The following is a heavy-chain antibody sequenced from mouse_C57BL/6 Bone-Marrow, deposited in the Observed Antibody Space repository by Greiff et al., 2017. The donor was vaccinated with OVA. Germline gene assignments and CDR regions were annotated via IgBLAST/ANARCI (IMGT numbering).Heavy chain of an antibody. J-gene: IGHJ2*01. V-gene: IGHV3-6*01. CDR2: ISYDGSN. CDR3: ARVGYYGY. CDR1: GYSITSGYY. Sequence: EVKLQESGPGLVKPSQSLSLTCSVTGYSITSGYYWNWLRQFPGNKLEWMGYISYDGSNNYNPSLKNRISITRDTSKNQFFLKLNSVTTEDTATYYCARVGYYGYWGQGTTLTVSS. D-gene: IGHD2-3*01.